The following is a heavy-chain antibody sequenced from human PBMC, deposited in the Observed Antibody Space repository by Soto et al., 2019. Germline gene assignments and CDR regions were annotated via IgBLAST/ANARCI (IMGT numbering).Heavy chain of an antibody. Sequence: QVYLVQSGAELKKPGASVKISCEAFGYTFTISPMHWVRQAPGQALEWMGSINTGKGNTNYSPKFQGRVTITRDTAATTTYIEVKSLTSEDTAVYFCARELFLSTAGAGGYHNYFYGMDVWGQGTTVTVSS. J-gene: IGHJ6*02. V-gene: IGHV1-3*04. CDR2: INTGKGNT. CDR1: GYTFTISP. D-gene: IGHD6-13*01. CDR3: ARELFLSTAGAGGYHNYFYGMDV.